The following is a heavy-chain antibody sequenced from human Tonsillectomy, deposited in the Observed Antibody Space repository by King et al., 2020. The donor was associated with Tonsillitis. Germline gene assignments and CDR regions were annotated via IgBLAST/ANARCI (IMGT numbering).Heavy chain of an antibody. CDR2: IYPGDSET. CDR3: ARYDSTGAGAFDI. J-gene: IGHJ3*02. Sequence: QLVQSGAEGKKPGESLKISFKGSGYSFTRYCIVWVRRLPGKCLEGMGIIYPGDSETRYSLSFQGQVTISADKSISTAFLQWSRLKASDSAIYYCARYDSTGAGAFDIWGQGTMVTVSS. CDR1: GYSFTRYC. V-gene: IGHV5-51*01. D-gene: IGHD3-22*01.